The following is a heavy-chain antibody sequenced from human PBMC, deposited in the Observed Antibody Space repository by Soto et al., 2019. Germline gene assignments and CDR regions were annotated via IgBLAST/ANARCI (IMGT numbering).Heavy chain of an antibody. CDR3: ARGGTRAYFHH. CDR1: GGSISSGGYY. D-gene: IGHD1-1*01. Sequence: QVQLQESGPGLVKPSQTLSLTCTVSGGSISSGGYYWSWIRQHPGKGLEWIGSIYDSGSTYYNPSPKGPGTISVDASKNQLSLKLASVTAADTAMYYCARGGTRAYFHHWGQGTLVTVSS. V-gene: IGHV4-31*01. CDR2: IYDSGST. J-gene: IGHJ1*01.